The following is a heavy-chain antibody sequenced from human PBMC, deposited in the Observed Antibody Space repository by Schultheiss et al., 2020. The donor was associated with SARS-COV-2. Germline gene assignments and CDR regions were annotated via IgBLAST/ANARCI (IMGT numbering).Heavy chain of an antibody. J-gene: IGHJ4*02. CDR3: ARDGGSYVSEVN. CDR2: IYYSGST. Sequence: SQTLSLTCTVSVGSISSGDYYWSWIRQPPGKGLEWIGSIYYSGSTYYNPSLKSRVTISVDTSKNQFSLKLSSVTAADTAVYYCARDGGSYVSEVNWGQGTLVTVSS. V-gene: IGHV4-39*07. CDR1: VGSISSGDYY. D-gene: IGHD1-26*01.